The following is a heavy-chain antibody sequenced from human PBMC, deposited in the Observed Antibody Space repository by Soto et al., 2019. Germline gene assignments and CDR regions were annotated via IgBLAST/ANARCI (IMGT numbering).Heavy chain of an antibody. V-gene: IGHV4-31*03. CDR3: ARVKTLRMVASTLRWFDP. Sequence: LSLSCTGSGRLISSGRYSCSWVRQHQGRNLEWNGYIYYNGTTYYNPSLKSRVTISVDTSKNQFYLKLSSVTAADTAVYYCARVKTLRMVASTLRWFDPWGQGTLVTVSS. CDR1: GRLISSGRYS. J-gene: IGHJ5*02. D-gene: IGHD2-15*01. CDR2: IYYNGTT.